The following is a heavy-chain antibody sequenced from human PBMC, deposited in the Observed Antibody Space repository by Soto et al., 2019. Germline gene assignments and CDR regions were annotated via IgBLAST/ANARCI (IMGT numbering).Heavy chain of an antibody. D-gene: IGHD4-17*01. V-gene: IGHV1-69*01. Sequence: ASVKDSFKASGGTFSTFGIRWVRQPPGRGLEWMAGIIPFFGTARYSQKFEYRITITADVSTNTVYMDLRSLTSEHTAIYYCAKSAPMDAGDKYYYDFWGKGALV. CDR3: AKSAPMDAGDKYYYDF. J-gene: IGHJ4*02. CDR1: GGTFSTFG. CDR2: IIPFFGTA.